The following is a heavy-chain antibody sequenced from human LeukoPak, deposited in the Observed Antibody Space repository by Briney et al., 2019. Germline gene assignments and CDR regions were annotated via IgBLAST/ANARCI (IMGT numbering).Heavy chain of an antibody. CDR2: ISYDVSNK. Sequence: GGSLRLSCAASGFTFSSYAMHWVRQAPGKGLEWVAVISYDVSNKYYADSVKGRFTISRGNSKNTLYLQMNSLRAEDTAVYYCAREPIAAAGTGLSLWGQGTLVTVSS. J-gene: IGHJ4*02. CDR1: GFTFSSYA. D-gene: IGHD6-13*01. V-gene: IGHV3-30*04. CDR3: AREPIAAAGTGLSL.